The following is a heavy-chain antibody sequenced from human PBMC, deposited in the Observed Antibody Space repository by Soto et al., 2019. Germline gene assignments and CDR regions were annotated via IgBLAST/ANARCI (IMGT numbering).Heavy chain of an antibody. CDR1: GGTFSSYA. D-gene: IGHD3-3*01. CDR2: IIPIFGTA. CDR3: ASRGFLERLLSQANTKTKYYGMDV. Sequence: VASVKVSCKASGGTFSSYAISWVRQAPGQGLEWMGGIIPIFGTANYAQKFQGRVTITADKSTSTAYMELSSLRSEDTAVYYCASRGFLERLLSQANTKTKYYGMDVWGQGTTVTVSS. V-gene: IGHV1-69*06. J-gene: IGHJ6*02.